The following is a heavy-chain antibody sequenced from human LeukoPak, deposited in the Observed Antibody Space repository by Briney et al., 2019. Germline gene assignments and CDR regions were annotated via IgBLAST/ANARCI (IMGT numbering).Heavy chain of an antibody. D-gene: IGHD2-2*02. J-gene: IGHJ5*02. Sequence: GASVKVSCKASGYTFTSYGISWVRQAPGQGLEWMGWINPNSGGTNYAQKFQGRVTMTRDTSISTAYMELSRLRSDDTAVYYCARGGLWLVVPAAILRRDWFDPWGQGTLVTVSS. CDR1: GYTFTSYG. CDR3: ARGGLWLVVPAAILRRDWFDP. V-gene: IGHV1-2*02. CDR2: INPNSGGT.